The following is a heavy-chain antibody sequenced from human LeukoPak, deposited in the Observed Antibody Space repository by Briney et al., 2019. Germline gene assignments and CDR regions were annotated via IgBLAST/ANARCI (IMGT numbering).Heavy chain of an antibody. CDR3: ARTTPGYCSGGSCLGY. J-gene: IGHJ4*02. CDR2: IYSGGRT. V-gene: IGHV3-66*01. CDR1: GITVSSNY. D-gene: IGHD2-15*01. Sequence: GGSLRLSCAASGITVSSNYMSWVRQAPGKGLEWVSLIYSGGRTYYADSVKGRFTISRDKSKKTLYLQRNSLRAEDTAVYYCARTTPGYCSGGSCLGYWGQGTLVTVSS.